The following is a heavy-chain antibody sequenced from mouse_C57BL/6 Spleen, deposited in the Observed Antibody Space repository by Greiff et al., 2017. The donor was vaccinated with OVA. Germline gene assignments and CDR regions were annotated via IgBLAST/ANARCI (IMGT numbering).Heavy chain of an antibody. J-gene: IGHJ2*01. V-gene: IGHV5-4*03. CDR2: ISDGGSYT. CDR3: ARAPYYYGSSYGMDY. D-gene: IGHD1-1*01. CDR1: GFTFSSYA. Sequence: EVMLVESGGGLVKPGGSLKLSCAASGFTFSSYAMSWVRQTPEKRLEWVATISDGGSYTYYPDNVKGRFTISRDNAKNNLYLQMSHLKSEDTAMYYCARAPYYYGSSYGMDYWGQGATLTVSS.